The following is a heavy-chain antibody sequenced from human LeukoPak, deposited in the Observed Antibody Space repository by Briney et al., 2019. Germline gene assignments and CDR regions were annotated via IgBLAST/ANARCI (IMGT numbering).Heavy chain of an antibody. Sequence: SETLSLTCTVSGGSISSYYWSWIRQPPGKGLEWIGYIYYRGSTNYNPSLKSRVTISVDTSKNQFSLKLSSVTAADTAVYYCARHYGSHTLFDYWGQGTLVIVSS. CDR3: ARHYGSHTLFDY. D-gene: IGHD1-26*01. CDR2: IYYRGST. CDR1: GGSISSYY. V-gene: IGHV4-59*08. J-gene: IGHJ4*02.